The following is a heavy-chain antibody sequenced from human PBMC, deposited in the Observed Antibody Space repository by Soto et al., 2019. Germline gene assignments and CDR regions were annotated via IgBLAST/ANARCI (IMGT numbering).Heavy chain of an antibody. D-gene: IGHD3-22*01. CDR3: AKDSSGYQYNWFDP. CDR2: ISGSGCST. CDR1: GFTFSSYA. V-gene: IGHV3-23*01. J-gene: IGHJ5*02. Sequence: GGSLRLSCAASGFTFSSYAMSWVRQAPGKGLEWVSAISGSGCSTYYADSVKGRFTISRDNSKNTLYLQMNSLRAEDTAVYYCAKDSSGYQYNWFDPWGQGTLVTVSS.